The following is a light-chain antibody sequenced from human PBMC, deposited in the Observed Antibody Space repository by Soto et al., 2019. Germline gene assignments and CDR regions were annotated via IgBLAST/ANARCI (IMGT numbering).Light chain of an antibody. Sequence: DIQMTQSPSSLSASVGDRVTITCQAGQDVRKYLSWYQQKARKAPKLLIYDASNLETGVPSRFSGSGSGTDFTFTISSLQPEDIATYYCQQRHNLPHTFGPGTKVDI. V-gene: IGKV1-33*01. J-gene: IGKJ3*01. CDR1: QDVRKY. CDR3: QQRHNLPHT. CDR2: DAS.